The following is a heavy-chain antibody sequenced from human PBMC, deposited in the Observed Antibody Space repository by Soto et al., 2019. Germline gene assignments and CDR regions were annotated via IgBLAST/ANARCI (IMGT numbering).Heavy chain of an antibody. CDR3: ARDALYYDGMDV. J-gene: IGHJ6*02. V-gene: IGHV3-30-3*01. Sequence: QVQLVESGGGVVQPGRSLRLSCAASGFTFSSYAMHWVRQAPGKGLEWVAVISYDGSNKYYADSVKGRFTISRDNSKNTLYLQMNSLRAEDTAVYYCARDALYYDGMDVWGQGTTVTVSS. CDR2: ISYDGSNK. CDR1: GFTFSSYA.